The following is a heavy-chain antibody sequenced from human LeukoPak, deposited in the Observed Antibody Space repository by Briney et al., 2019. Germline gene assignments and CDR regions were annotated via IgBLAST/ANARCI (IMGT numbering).Heavy chain of an antibody. D-gene: IGHD3-10*01. Sequence: PGGSLRLSCAASGFTVSSNFLSWVRQAPGKGLEWVSAIFRGGSTYYAESVKGRLTISRDNSKNTLYLQMSSLRAEDTAVYYCVKSSGSFSLYYSYYGMDVWGQGTTVTVSS. J-gene: IGHJ6*02. CDR3: VKSSGSFSLYYSYYGMDV. CDR1: GFTVSSNF. CDR2: IFRGGST. V-gene: IGHV3-66*01.